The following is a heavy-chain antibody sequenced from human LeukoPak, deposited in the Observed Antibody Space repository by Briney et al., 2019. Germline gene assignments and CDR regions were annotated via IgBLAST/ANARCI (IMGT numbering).Heavy chain of an antibody. CDR3: ARLRYCSSISCYHFDY. CDR1: GYSFTSYW. CDR2: IYPSDSDT. J-gene: IGHJ4*02. D-gene: IGHD2-2*01. Sequence: GESLKISCKGSGYSFTSYWIAWVRQMPGKGLEWMGIIYPSDSDTRYSPSFQGQVTISADKSISTAYLQWSSLKASDTAMYYCARLRYCSSISCYHFDYWGQGTLVTVSS. V-gene: IGHV5-51*01.